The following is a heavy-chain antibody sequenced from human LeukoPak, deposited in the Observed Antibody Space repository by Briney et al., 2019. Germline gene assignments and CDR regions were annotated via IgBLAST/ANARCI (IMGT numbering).Heavy chain of an antibody. V-gene: IGHV1-69*05. D-gene: IGHD2-2*01. Sequence: SVKVSCKASGGTFSSYAISWVRQAPGQGLEWMGGIIPIFGTANYAQKFQGRVTITTDESTSTAYMELSSLRSEDTAVYYCARGGPQYPKGWLDPWGQGTLVTVSS. CDR3: ARGGPQYPKGWLDP. CDR1: GGTFSSYA. J-gene: IGHJ5*02. CDR2: IIPIFGTA.